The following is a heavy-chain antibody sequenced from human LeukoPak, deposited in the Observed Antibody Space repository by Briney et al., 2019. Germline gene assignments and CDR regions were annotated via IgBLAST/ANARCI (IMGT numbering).Heavy chain of an antibody. CDR1: GFTFSSYA. CDR3: ARPKSRSDVLGFY. Sequence: GRSLRLSCAASGFTFSSYAMHWVRQAPGKGLEWVAVISYDGSNKYYADSVKGRFTISRDNSKNTLYLQMNSLRAEDTAVYYCARPKSRSDVLGFYWGQGTLVTVSS. CDR2: ISYDGSNK. J-gene: IGHJ1*01. D-gene: IGHD3-3*01. V-gene: IGHV3-30-3*01.